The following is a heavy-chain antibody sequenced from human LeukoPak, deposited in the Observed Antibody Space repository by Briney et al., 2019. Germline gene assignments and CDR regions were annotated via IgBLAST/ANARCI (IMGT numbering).Heavy chain of an antibody. D-gene: IGHD5-12*01. J-gene: IGHJ4*02. CDR1: GGTFSSYA. CDR3: ARSVNGYDFDY. V-gene: IGHV1-69*05. Sequence: GASVKVSCKASGGTFSSYAISWVRQAPGQGLEWMGGIIPIFGTANYAQKFQGRVTITTDESTSTAYMELSSLRSEDTAVYHCARSVNGYDFDYWGQGTQVTVSS. CDR2: IIPIFGTA.